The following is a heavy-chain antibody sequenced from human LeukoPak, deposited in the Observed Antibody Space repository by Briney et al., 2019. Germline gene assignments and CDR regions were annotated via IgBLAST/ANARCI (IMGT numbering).Heavy chain of an antibody. D-gene: IGHD2-15*01. CDR1: GYTFTSYA. V-gene: IGHV7-4-1*02. J-gene: IGHJ6*02. CDR2: INTNTGNP. Sequence: GASVKVSCKASGYTFTSYAMNWARQAPGQGLEWMGWINTNTGNPTYAQGLTGRFVFALETSVSPAYLQISSLKAEDTGVYYCARDGGRSNYYGMDVWGQGTTVTVSS. CDR3: ARDGGRSNYYGMDV.